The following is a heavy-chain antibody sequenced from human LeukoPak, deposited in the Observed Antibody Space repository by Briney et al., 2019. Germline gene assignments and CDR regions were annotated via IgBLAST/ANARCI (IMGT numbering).Heavy chain of an antibody. CDR1: RGSISSDY. V-gene: IGHV4-4*07. J-gene: IGHJ3*01. CDR2: IYTSGTT. CDR3: ARVVHD. D-gene: IGHD3-10*02. Sequence: PSETLSLTCTVSRGSISSDYWSWIRQPAGKGLEWIGLIYTSGTTNYNPSLKSRVTMSLDTSKNQFSLKLNSVTAADTAVYYCARVVHDWGQGTMVTVSS.